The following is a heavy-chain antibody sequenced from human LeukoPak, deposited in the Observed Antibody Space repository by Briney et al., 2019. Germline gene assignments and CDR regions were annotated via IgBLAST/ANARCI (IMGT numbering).Heavy chain of an antibody. V-gene: IGHV4-59*01. CDR1: GGSFSSYY. Sequence: SETLSLTCAVYGGSFSSYYWSWIRQPPGKGLEWIGYIYYSGSTSYNPSLESRVTISVDTSKNQFSLKLSSVTAADTAVYYCARVRADYDSSGYYFDYWGQGTLVTVSS. CDR2: IYYSGST. J-gene: IGHJ4*02. D-gene: IGHD3-22*01. CDR3: ARVRADYDSSGYYFDY.